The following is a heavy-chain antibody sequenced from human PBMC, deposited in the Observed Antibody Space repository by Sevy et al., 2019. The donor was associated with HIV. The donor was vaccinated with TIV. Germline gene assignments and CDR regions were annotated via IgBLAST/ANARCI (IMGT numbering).Heavy chain of an antibody. CDR2: INHSGST. J-gene: IGHJ4*02. Sequence: SETLSLTCAVYGGSFSGYYWSWIRQPPGKGLEWIGEINHSGSTNYNPSLKSRVTISVDTSKNQFSLKLGSVTAADTAVYYCARDDILTGYSFDYWGQGTLVTVSS. D-gene: IGHD3-9*01. CDR3: ARDDILTGYSFDY. V-gene: IGHV4-34*01. CDR1: GGSFSGYY.